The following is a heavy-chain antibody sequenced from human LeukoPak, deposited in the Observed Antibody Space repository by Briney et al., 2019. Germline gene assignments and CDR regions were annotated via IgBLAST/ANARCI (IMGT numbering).Heavy chain of an antibody. V-gene: IGHV1-2*02. CDR3: ARSYYYDSSGYYYYYYMDV. CDR1: GYTFTGYY. Sequence: ASVKVSCKASGYTFTGYYMHWVRQAPGQGLEWMGWINPSSGGTNYAQKFQGRVTMTRDTSISTAYMELSRLRSDDTAVYYCARSYYYDSSGYYYYYYMDVWGKGTTVTISS. CDR2: INPSSGGT. D-gene: IGHD3-22*01. J-gene: IGHJ6*03.